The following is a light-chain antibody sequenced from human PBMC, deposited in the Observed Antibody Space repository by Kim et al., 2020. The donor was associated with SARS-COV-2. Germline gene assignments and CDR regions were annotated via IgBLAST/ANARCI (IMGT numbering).Light chain of an antibody. CDR2: GAS. CDR1: QSLASIY. J-gene: IGKJ1*01. V-gene: IGKV3-20*01. CDR3: QQYGSAPRT. Sequence: SPGDRATLSCKTSQSLASIYLAWYQQKPGQAPRLLISGASSRATGVPDRFSGSGSGTDFTLTISRVEPEDFAVYYCQQYGSAPRTFGQGTKVDIK.